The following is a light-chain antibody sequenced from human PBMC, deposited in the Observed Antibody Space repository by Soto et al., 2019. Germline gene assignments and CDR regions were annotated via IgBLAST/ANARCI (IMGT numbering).Light chain of an antibody. Sequence: QLLLTQPPSASGTPGQRVTISCSGSSSNIGSNYVYWYQQLPGTAPKLLIYRNNQRPSGVPDRFSGSKSGTSASLAISGLRSEDEADYYCAAWDDSLSGWVFGGGTKVTVL. CDR3: AAWDDSLSGWV. CDR2: RNN. V-gene: IGLV1-47*01. CDR1: SSNIGSNY. J-gene: IGLJ3*02.